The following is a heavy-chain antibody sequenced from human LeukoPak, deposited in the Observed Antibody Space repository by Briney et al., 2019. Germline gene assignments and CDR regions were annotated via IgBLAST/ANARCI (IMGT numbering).Heavy chain of an antibody. CDR3: ARGSEWYGNYALDY. D-gene: IGHD4-11*01. CDR1: GGSINRFY. J-gene: IGHJ4*02. Sequence: SETLSLTCTVSGGSINRFYWSWIRQPPGKRLEWIGYIYNSVTTDYNPSLESRVTISVDTSKKQFSLNLRSVTAADTAVYYCARGSEWYGNYALDYWGQGIVVTVSS. V-gene: IGHV4-59*01. CDR2: IYNSVTT.